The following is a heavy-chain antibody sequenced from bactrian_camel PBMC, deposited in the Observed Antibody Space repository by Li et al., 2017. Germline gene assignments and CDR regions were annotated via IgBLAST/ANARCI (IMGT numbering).Heavy chain of an antibody. J-gene: IGHJ6*01. CDR3: ATSRVGPFGY. V-gene: IGHV3S1*01. Sequence: HVQLVESGGGSVQAGGSLRLFCTVNGSIKRGSLCMGWFRQVPGKEREGVAAIDSDTVTTRYADSVKGRFTISQDNAKNTLYLEMNSLETEDTAVYYCATSRVGPFGYWGQGTQVTVS. CDR2: IDSDTVTT. CDR1: GSIKRGSLC.